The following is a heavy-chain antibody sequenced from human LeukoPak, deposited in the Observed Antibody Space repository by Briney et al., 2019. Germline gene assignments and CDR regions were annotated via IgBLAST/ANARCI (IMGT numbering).Heavy chain of an antibody. Sequence: GASVKVSCKASGGTFSSYAISWVRQAPGQGLEWMGGIIPIFGTANYAQKFQGRVTITTDESTSTAYMELSSLRSEDTAVYYCAKAYLRGDYFDYWGQGTLVTVSS. J-gene: IGHJ4*02. D-gene: IGHD2-2*01. CDR1: GGTFSSYA. V-gene: IGHV1-69*05. CDR2: IIPIFGTA. CDR3: AKAYLRGDYFDY.